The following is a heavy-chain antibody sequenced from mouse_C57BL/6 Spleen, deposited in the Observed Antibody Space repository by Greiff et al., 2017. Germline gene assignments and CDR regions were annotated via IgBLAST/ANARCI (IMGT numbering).Heavy chain of an antibody. Sequence: QVQLQQPGAELVMPGASVKLSCKASGYTFTSYWMHWVKQRPGQGLAWIGKIDPSDSYTNYNQKFKGKSTLTVDKSSSTAYMQLSSLTSEDSAVDYCARGAGHFDYWGQGTTLTVSS. V-gene: IGHV1-69*01. CDR1: GYTFTSYW. CDR2: IDPSDSYT. J-gene: IGHJ2*01. D-gene: IGHD3-3*01. CDR3: ARGAGHFDY.